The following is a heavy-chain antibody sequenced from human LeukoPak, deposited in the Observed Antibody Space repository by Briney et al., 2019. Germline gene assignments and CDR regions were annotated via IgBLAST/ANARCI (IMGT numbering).Heavy chain of an antibody. V-gene: IGHV1-2*06. D-gene: IGHD4-23*01. J-gene: IGHJ4*02. CDR2: INPNSGGT. CDR1: GYTFTGYY. CDR3: ARARYAGNQIDY. Sequence: ASVKVSCKASGYTFTGYYMHWVRQAPGQALEWMGRINPNSGGTNYAQKFQGRVTMTNDTSISTGYMELSRLRSDDTAVYYCARARYAGNQIDYWGQGTLVSVSS.